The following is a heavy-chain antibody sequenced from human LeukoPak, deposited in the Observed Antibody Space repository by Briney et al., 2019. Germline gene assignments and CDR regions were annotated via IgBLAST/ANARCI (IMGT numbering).Heavy chain of an antibody. CDR3: ASWISSARRYYFDS. Sequence: GGSLRLSSVASGFSSNPDWMNWVRQAPGKGLGWVANIRQDGSEQYYLDSVKGRFTISKDNADNSLYLQMNSLRSADTAIYYCASWISSARRYYFDSWLQGILVTVS. CDR2: IRQDGSEQ. V-gene: IGHV3-7*01. D-gene: IGHD2-2*03. CDR1: GFSSNPDW. J-gene: IGHJ4*02.